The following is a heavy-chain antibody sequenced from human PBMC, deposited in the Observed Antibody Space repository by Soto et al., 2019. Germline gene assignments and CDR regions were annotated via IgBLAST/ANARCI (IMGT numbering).Heavy chain of an antibody. CDR2: IIPMFGTA. Sequence: ASVKVSCKASGDTFSSYAINWVRQAPGQGLEWMGGIIPMFGTANYAQKFKGRVTTTAGESTSTVYMELSSLRSEDTAVYYCARVGPAHYYDSSGYYSPLDYWGQGTLVTVSS. CDR1: GDTFSSYA. V-gene: IGHV1-69*13. J-gene: IGHJ4*02. D-gene: IGHD3-22*01. CDR3: ARVGPAHYYDSSGYYSPLDY.